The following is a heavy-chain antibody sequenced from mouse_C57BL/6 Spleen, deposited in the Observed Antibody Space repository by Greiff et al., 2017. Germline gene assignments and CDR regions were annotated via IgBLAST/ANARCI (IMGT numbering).Heavy chain of an antibody. CDR1: GFTFSDYG. CDR3: ARGSYPRA. CDR2: ISSGSSTI. V-gene: IGHV5-17*01. Sequence: EVMLVESGGGLVKPGGSLKLSCAASGFTFSDYGMHWVRQAPEEGLEWVAYISSGSSTIYYADTVKGRFTISSDKAKNTLFLQMTSLRSEDTAMYYCARGSYPRAGGKGTSVTVSS. J-gene: IGHJ4*01. D-gene: IGHD1-1*01.